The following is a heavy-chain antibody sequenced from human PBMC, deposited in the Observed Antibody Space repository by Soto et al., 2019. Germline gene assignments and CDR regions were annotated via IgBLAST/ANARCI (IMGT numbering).Heavy chain of an antibody. CDR2: MNPNSGNT. Sequence: QVQLVQSGAEVKKPGASVKVSCKASGYTFTSYDINWVRQATGQGLEWMGWMNPNSGNTGYAQKFQGRVTMTRNTSISTADMELRRLRSEDTAVYYCARVPRYVLMVSMLKVRNYYYYYGMDVWGQGTTVTVSS. CDR1: GYTFTSYD. V-gene: IGHV1-8*01. J-gene: IGHJ6*02. CDR3: ARVPRYVLMVSMLKVRNYYYYYGMDV. D-gene: IGHD2-8*01.